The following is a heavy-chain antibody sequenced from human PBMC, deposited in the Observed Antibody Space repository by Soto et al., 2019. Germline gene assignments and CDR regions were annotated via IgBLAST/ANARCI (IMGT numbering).Heavy chain of an antibody. Sequence: QVQLQQSGPGLVKPSETLSLTCSVSSGPSSSHNWGSIRQPPGRGLEWIGYVYSTGGTSYNPSLKSRVTILADTSTNHISLTLTSVTAADTAVYYCVRQGIGNLHGLVDVWGQGTTVRVSS. J-gene: IGHJ6*02. CDR2: VYSTGGT. CDR1: SGPSSSHN. V-gene: IGHV4-59*08. CDR3: VRQGIGNLHGLVDV. D-gene: IGHD1-1*01.